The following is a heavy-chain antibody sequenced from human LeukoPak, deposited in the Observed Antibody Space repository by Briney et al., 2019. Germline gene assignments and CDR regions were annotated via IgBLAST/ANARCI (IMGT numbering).Heavy chain of an antibody. D-gene: IGHD3-10*01. V-gene: IGHV4-30-4*08. J-gene: IGHJ4*02. CDR2: IYYSGST. Sequence: PSETLSLTCTVSGGSISSGDYYWSWIRQPPGKGLEWIGYIYYSGSTYYNPSLKSRVTISVDTSKNQFSLKLSSVTAADTAVYYCASPPLIYYGSGSYYEDYWGQGTLVTVSS. CDR1: GGSISSGDYY. CDR3: ASPPLIYYGSGSYYEDY.